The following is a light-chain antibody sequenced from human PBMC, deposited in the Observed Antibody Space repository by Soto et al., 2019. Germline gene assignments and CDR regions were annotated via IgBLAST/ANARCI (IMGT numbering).Light chain of an antibody. J-gene: IGKJ2*01. CDR2: ETS. Sequence: EIVLTQSPASLSLSAGERVTLSCRASQSVDTMVAWYQQQVGRTPRLLIYETSNRATGVPGRFSGSGSGTDFTLTISRLEPEDCAVYFCQVRTDWPPFKYTFGQGTKLEV. CDR3: QVRTDWPPFKYT. CDR1: QSVDTM. V-gene: IGKV3-11*01.